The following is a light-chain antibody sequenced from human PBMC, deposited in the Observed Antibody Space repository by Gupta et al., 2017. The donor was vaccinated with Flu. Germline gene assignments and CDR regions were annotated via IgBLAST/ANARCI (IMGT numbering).Light chain of an antibody. Sequence: QSALTQPASVSGPPGQSITIPCAGSSRDIGYNDYVSWYQQRPGAVPKLILYQVTMRPSGISSRFSGSKSGNTATLAISTLQPDDEADYYCSSFTSVSTYVFGGGTTVSVL. CDR1: SRDIGYNDY. J-gene: IGLJ1*01. CDR2: QVT. V-gene: IGLV2-14*01. CDR3: SSFTSVSTYV.